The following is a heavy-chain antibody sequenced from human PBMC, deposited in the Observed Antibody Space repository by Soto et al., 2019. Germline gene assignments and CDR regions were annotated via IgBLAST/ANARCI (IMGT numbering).Heavy chain of an antibody. V-gene: IGHV3-7*01. CDR1: GFTFSDYW. Sequence: EVQLVESGGGLVQPGGSLRLSCAASGFTFSDYWMSWVRQAPGKGLEWVANIKEHGSETFYVDSVKGRFTISRDNAKNSLYLLVSSLRAEDTAVYYCARGLSHLAARAEGVCFDYWGQGTLVTVSS. CDR2: IKEHGSET. CDR3: ARGLSHLAARAEGVCFDY. D-gene: IGHD6-6*01. J-gene: IGHJ4*02.